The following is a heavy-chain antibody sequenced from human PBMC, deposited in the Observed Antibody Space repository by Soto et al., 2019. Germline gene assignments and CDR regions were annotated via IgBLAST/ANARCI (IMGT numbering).Heavy chain of an antibody. V-gene: IGHV3-49*03. CDR1: GFTFGDYA. Sequence: GGSLRLSCTASGFTFGDYAMSWFRQAPGKGLEWVGFIRSKAYGGTTEYAASVKGRFTISRDDSKSIAYLQMNSLKTEDTAVYYCTRDPYDDYGDLSHYWGQGTLVTVSS. J-gene: IGHJ4*02. CDR3: TRDPYDDYGDLSHY. D-gene: IGHD4-17*01. CDR2: IRSKAYGGTT.